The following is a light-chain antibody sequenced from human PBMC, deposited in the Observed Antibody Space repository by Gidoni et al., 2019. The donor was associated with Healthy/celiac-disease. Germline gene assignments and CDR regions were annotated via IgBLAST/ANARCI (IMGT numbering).Light chain of an antibody. CDR1: QSISSY. Sequence: DIQMTQSPSSLSASLGDRVTITCLASQSISSYLNWYQQKPGKATKLLSYAASSLQSGVPSRFNGSGSGTDLTLTISSLQPEDFATYYCQQSYSTPEVTFGQXTRLEIK. V-gene: IGKV1-39*01. CDR3: QQSYSTPEVT. J-gene: IGKJ5*01. CDR2: AAS.